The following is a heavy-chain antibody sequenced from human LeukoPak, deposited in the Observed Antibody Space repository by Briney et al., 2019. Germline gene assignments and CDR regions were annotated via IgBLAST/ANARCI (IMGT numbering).Heavy chain of an antibody. CDR3: ARARPIKAYMDV. V-gene: IGHV1-18*01. J-gene: IGHJ6*03. CDR1: GYSFTSHG. Sequence: ASVKVSCKASGYSFTSHGISWVRQAPGQGLEWMGWISTYSGNTIYAQKFQGTVTMTTDTSTSTAYMELRSLRSDDTAVYYCARARPIKAYMDVWGKGTTVTVSS. CDR2: ISTYSGNT. D-gene: IGHD5-24*01.